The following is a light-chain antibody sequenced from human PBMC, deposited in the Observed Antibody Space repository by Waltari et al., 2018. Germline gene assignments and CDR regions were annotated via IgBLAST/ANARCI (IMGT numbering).Light chain of an antibody. V-gene: IGLV1-40*01. CDR3: QSYDGSHVV. Sequence: QSVLTQPPSVSGAPGQRVTISCTGSSSNIGARDGVHWYQQLPGTAPRLLIYGNNNRPAGVPDRFSGAKSGTSASRAITGLQAEDEADYYCQSYDGSHVVFGGGTKLTVL. J-gene: IGLJ2*01. CDR2: GNN. CDR1: SSNIGARDG.